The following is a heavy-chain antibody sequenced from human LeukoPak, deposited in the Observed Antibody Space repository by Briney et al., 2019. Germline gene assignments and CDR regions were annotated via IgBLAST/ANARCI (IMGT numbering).Heavy chain of an antibody. CDR1: GYTFTGYY. D-gene: IGHD1-26*01. J-gene: IGHJ5*02. CDR3: AREGGYSGSYLDP. V-gene: IGHV1-2*06. Sequence: ASVKVSCKASGYTFTGYYMHWVRQAPGQGLEWMGRINPNSGGTNYAQKFQGRVTMTRDTSISTAYMELSRLRSDDTAVYYCAREGGYSGSYLDPWGQGTLVTVSS. CDR2: INPNSGGT.